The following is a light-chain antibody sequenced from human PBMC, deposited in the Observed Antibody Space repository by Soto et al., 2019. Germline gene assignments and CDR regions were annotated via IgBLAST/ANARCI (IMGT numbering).Light chain of an antibody. CDR2: GVS. J-gene: IGKJ4*01. CDR3: QQYGNPPLT. Sequence: EIVLTQSPDTLSLSPGQRATLSCRASQSVRSDYFAWYQQKPGQAPRVIIFGVSTRATGVPDRFSGSGSGTDFTLTISRLEPEDFALYYCQQYGNPPLTFGGGTKVEIK. CDR1: QSVRSDY. V-gene: IGKV3-20*01.